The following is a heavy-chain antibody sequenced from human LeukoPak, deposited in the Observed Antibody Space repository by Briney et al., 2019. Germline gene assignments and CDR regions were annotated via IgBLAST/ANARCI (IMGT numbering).Heavy chain of an antibody. Sequence: SETLSLTCTVSGGSISSGAYYWSWIRQHPGKGLEWIGYVSYSGSTYYNPSLKSRLTISVDTSKNQFSLKLSSVTAADTAVYYCARHMGTTFGGVIAQDYYYYGMDVWGQGTTVTVSS. D-gene: IGHD3-16*02. V-gene: IGHV4-30-4*08. CDR3: ARHMGTTFGGVIAQDYYYYGMDV. J-gene: IGHJ6*02. CDR1: GGSISSGAYY. CDR2: VSYSGST.